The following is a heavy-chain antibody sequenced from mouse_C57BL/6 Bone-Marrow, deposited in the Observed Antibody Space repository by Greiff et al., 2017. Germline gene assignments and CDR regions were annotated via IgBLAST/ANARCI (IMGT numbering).Heavy chain of an antibody. Sequence: EVQLQQSGPELVKPGASVKISCKASGYSFTDYNMNWVKQSNGKSLEWIGVINPNYGTTSYNQKFKGKATLTVDQSSSTAYMQLNSLTSEDSAVYYCASNYYGSSSAWFAYWGQGTLVTVSA. CDR3: ASNYYGSSSAWFAY. CDR2: INPNYGTT. V-gene: IGHV1-39*01. D-gene: IGHD1-1*01. CDR1: GYSFTDYN. J-gene: IGHJ3*01.